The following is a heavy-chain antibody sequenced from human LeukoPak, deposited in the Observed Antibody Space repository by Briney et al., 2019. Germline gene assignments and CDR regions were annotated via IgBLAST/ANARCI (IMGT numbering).Heavy chain of an antibody. Sequence: PGRSLRLSCAASGFTFDDYGMSWVRQAPGKGLEWVSGINWNGGSTGYADSVKGRFTISRDNAKNSLYLQMNSLRAEDTALYHCARDRLSGAARGAFDIWGQGTMVTVSS. CDR1: GFTFDDYG. CDR3: ARDRLSGAARGAFDI. J-gene: IGHJ3*02. CDR2: INWNGGST. V-gene: IGHV3-20*01. D-gene: IGHD6-6*01.